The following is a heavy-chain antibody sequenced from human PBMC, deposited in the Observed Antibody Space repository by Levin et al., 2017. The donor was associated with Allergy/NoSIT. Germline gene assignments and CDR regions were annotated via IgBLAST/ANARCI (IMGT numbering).Heavy chain of an antibody. V-gene: IGHV1-69*06. CDR2: IIPIFDTT. CDR1: GGTFSSYG. Sequence: ASVKVSCKASGGTFSSYGISWVRQAPGQGLEWMGGIIPIFDTTNYAQKFQGRVTIIADKSTSTAYMELSSMRSEDTAVYYCARDLLRNARSNYYYYYAMDVWGQGTTVTVSS. D-gene: IGHD1-1*01. J-gene: IGHJ6*02. CDR3: ARDLLRNARSNYYYYYAMDV.